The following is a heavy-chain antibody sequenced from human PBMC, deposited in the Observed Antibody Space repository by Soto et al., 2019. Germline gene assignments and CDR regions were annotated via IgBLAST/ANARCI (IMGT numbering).Heavy chain of an antibody. V-gene: IGHV1-18*01. Sequence: QVQLVQSGAEVKKPGASVKVSCKASGYTFTSYGISWVRQAPEQGLEWMGWISAYNGNTNYAQKLQGRVTMTTDTSTSTAYMELRSLRSDDTAVYYCARFMTYYYDSSGYYASDWGQGTLVTVSS. CDR1: GYTFTSYG. CDR2: ISAYNGNT. CDR3: ARFMTYYYDSSGYYASD. J-gene: IGHJ4*02. D-gene: IGHD3-22*01.